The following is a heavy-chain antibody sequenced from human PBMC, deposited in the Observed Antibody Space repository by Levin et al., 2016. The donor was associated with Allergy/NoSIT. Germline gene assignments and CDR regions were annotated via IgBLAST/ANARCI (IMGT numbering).Heavy chain of an antibody. J-gene: IGHJ6*03. D-gene: IGHD3-3*01. Sequence: GESLKISCRGSGFSFTTYWIAWVRQMPGKGLEWMGIIHPGDSDTRYSPSFEGQVTISADKSISTAYLQWSSLKASDTAMYYCGRMYYEFWSGQQVLHYYMDVWGKGTTVTVSS. CDR2: IHPGDSDT. CDR1: GFSFTTYW. V-gene: IGHV5-51*03. CDR3: GRMYYEFWSGQQVLHYYMDV.